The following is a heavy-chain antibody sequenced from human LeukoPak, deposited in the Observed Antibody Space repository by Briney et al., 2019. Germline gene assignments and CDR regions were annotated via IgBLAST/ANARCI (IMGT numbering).Heavy chain of an antibody. CDR3: ARDSSGYYPL. Sequence: EASVKVSCKASGYTFTGYYMHWVRQAPGQGLEWMGWISAYNGNTNYAQKLQGRVTMTTDTSTSTAYMELRSLRSDDTAVYYCARDSSGYYPLWGQGTLVTVSS. V-gene: IGHV1-18*04. CDR1: GYTFTGYY. J-gene: IGHJ4*02. D-gene: IGHD3-22*01. CDR2: ISAYNGNT.